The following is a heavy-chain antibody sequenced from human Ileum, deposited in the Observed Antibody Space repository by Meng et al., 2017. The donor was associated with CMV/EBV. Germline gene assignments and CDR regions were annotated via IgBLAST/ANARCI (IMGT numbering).Heavy chain of an antibody. CDR2: INSDGSDT. CDR3: ARLKSEEEDH. D-gene: IGHD3-3*01. J-gene: IGHJ4*02. CDR1: GFTFSSYA. V-gene: IGHV3-74*01. Sequence: GESLKISCAASGFTFSSYAMNWVRQAPGKGLVWVSCINSDGSDTRYADSVKGRFTISRDNAKNTLYLQMNSLRLEDTAVYYCARLKSEEEDHWGQGTMVTVSS.